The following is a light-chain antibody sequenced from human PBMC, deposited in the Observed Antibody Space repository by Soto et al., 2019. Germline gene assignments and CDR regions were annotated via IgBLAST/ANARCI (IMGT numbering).Light chain of an antibody. CDR1: QSVTSSY. Sequence: IVLTQSPGTLSLSPGERATLSCRASQSVTSSYLTWYQQKPGQAPRLLIYGASSRATGIPYRFSGSGSGTDFTLIISRLEPEDFAVYYFQQYGSSLLFTFGPGTKVDIK. CDR3: QQYGSSLLFT. J-gene: IGKJ3*01. CDR2: GAS. V-gene: IGKV3-20*01.